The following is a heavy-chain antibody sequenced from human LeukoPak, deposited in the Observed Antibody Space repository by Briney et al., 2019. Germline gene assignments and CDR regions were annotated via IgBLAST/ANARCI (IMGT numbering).Heavy chain of an antibody. V-gene: IGHV4-59*01. D-gene: IGHD3-22*01. CDR2: IYYSRST. CDR3: AREPPTYDSSGRDAFDI. CDR1: GGSISSYY. Sequence: SETLSLTCTVSGGSISSYYWSWIRQPPGKGLEWIGYIYYSRSTNYNPSLKSRVTISVDTSKNQFSLKLSSVTAADTAVYYCAREPPTYDSSGRDAFDIWGQGTMVTVSS. J-gene: IGHJ3*02.